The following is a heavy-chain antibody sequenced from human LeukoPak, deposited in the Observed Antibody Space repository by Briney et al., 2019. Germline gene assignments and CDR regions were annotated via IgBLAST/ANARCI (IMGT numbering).Heavy chain of an antibody. J-gene: IGHJ4*02. CDR3: ASMVVAATKRAGYFDY. CDR1: GGTFSSYA. D-gene: IGHD2-15*01. CDR2: IIPIFGTA. Sequence: SVKVSCKASGGTFSSYAISWVRQAPGQGLEWKGGIIPIFGTANYAQKVQGRVTITTDESTSTAYMELSSLRSEDTAVYYCASMVVAATKRAGYFDYWGQGTLVTVSS. V-gene: IGHV1-69*05.